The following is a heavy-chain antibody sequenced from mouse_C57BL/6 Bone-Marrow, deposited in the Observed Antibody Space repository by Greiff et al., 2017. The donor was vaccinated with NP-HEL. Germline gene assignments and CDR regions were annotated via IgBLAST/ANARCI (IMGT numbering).Heavy chain of an antibody. Sequence: VQLQQSGAELVKPGASVKLSCTASGFNIKDYYMNWVKQRTEQGLEWIGRIDPEDGETKYAPKFQGKANITADTSSNTAYLQLSSLTSDDTAVYYCARGDYYYGSSYLYYAMDYWGQGTSVTVSS. V-gene: IGHV14-2*01. CDR2: IDPEDGET. CDR3: ARGDYYYGSSYLYYAMDY. D-gene: IGHD1-1*01. CDR1: GFNIKDYY. J-gene: IGHJ4*01.